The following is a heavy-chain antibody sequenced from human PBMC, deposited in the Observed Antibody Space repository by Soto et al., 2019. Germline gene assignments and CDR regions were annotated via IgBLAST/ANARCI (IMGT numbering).Heavy chain of an antibody. V-gene: IGHV4-59*08. CDR2: IYYAGST. CDR1: GPCMISYY. J-gene: IGHJ4*02. D-gene: IGHD5-12*01. Sequence: SATLSLTFTDSGPCMISYYWSWILQPPGRGQEWIGFIYYAGSTKYNPSLNSRVTISVDTSKNQFSLTVTTVTAADTAVYYCARLIVATETFDYWGQGTLVTVSS. CDR3: ARLIVATETFDY.